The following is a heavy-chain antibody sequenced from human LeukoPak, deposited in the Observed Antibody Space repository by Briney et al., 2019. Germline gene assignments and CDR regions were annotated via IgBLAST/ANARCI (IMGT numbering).Heavy chain of an antibody. D-gene: IGHD3-10*01. CDR2: IYPGDSDT. Sequence: GESLKISCKGSGYSFTSYWIGWVRQMPGKGLEWMGIIYPGDSDTRYSPSFQGQVTISADKSISTAYLQWSSLKASDTATYYCARLRLERPRGVYYFDYWGQGTLVTVSS. J-gene: IGHJ4*02. V-gene: IGHV5-51*01. CDR1: GYSFTSYW. CDR3: ARLRLERPRGVYYFDY.